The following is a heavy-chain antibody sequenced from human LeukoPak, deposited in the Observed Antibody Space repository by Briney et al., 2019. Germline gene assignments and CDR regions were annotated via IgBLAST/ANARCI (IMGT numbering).Heavy chain of an antibody. CDR1: SGSFSGYY. CDR2: INHSGST. J-gene: IGHJ4*02. V-gene: IGHV4-34*01. CDR3: ARARVWGSYRSPPGDY. Sequence: SETLSLTCAVYSGSFSGYYWSWIRQPPGKGLEWIGEINHSGSTNYNPSLKSRVTISVDTSKNQFSLKLSSVTAADTAVYYCARARVWGSYRSPPGDYWGQGTLVTVSS. D-gene: IGHD3-16*02.